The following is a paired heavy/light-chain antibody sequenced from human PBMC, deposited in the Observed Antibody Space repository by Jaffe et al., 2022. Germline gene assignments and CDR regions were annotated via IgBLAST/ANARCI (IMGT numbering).Heavy chain of an antibody. CDR3: TREDDYFGSGSYYNGPFDF. D-gene: IGHD3-10*01. Sequence: QVQLQESGPGLVRPSQTLSLTCNVSGGSISRPYYYWNWIRQSAGKGLEWIGRIFTTGATNYNPSLKSRLTISIDTAKNHISMDLTSVTAADTAVYFCTREDDYFGSGSYYNGPFDFWGRGILVTVSS. V-gene: IGHV4-61*02. CDR2: IFTTGAT. J-gene: IGHJ4*02. CDR1: GGSISRPYYY.
Light chain of an antibody. V-gene: IGKV4-1*01. Sequence: DIVMTQSPDSLAVSLGERAMINCKSSQSLFYETKNKNYLSWFQQKPGQAPKLLISWASTRESGVPDRFSGSGSGTDFTLTISSLQAGDGAVYFCQQYYTPPYTFGQGTKLEIK. J-gene: IGKJ2*01. CDR1: QSLFYETKNKNY. CDR3: QQYYTPPYT. CDR2: WAS.